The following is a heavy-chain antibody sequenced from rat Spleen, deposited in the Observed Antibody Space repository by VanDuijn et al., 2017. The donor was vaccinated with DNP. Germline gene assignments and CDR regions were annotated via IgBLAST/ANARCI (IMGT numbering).Heavy chain of an antibody. Sequence: EVQLVESGGGLVQPGRSLKLSCAASGFIFSNYDMAWVRQAPTKGLEWVASVSTGGDNTYYRDSVKGRFTISRDNAKNTQYLQMDSLRSEDTATYYCATHPLSWARWFAYWGQCTLVTVSS. V-gene: IGHV5S13*01. CDR1: GFIFSNYD. D-gene: IGHD4-6*01. J-gene: IGHJ3*01. CDR3: ATHPLSWARWFAY. CDR2: VSTGGDNT.